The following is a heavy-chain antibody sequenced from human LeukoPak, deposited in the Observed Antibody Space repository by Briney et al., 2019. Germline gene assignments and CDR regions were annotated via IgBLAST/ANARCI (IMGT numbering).Heavy chain of an antibody. J-gene: IGHJ4*02. CDR1: GFTFEDYA. CDR2: ISGDGGST. Sequence: GGSLRLSCAASGFTFEDYAMHWVRHAPGKGLEWVSLISGDGGSTYYADSVKGRFTISRDNSKNSLYLQMNSLRTEDTALYYCAKDAFGYGGYWGQGTLVTVSS. CDR3: AKDAFGYGGY. V-gene: IGHV3-43*02. D-gene: IGHD5-12*01.